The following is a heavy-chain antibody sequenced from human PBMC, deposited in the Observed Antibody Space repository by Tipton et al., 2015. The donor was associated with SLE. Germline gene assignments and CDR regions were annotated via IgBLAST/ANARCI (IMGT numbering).Heavy chain of an antibody. V-gene: IGHV4-34*01. CDR1: GGSFSGYY. CDR3: ARVPPVVPAARASYYFDY. J-gene: IGHJ4*02. D-gene: IGHD2-2*01. CDR2: INHSGST. Sequence: LRLSCAVYGGSFSGYYWSWIRQPPGKGLEWIGEINHSGSTNYNPSLKSRVTISVDTSKNQFSLKLSSVTAADTAVYYCARVPPVVPAARASYYFDYWGQGTLVTVSS.